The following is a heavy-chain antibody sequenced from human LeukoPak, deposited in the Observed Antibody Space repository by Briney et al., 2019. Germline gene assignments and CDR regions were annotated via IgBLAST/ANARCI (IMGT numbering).Heavy chain of an antibody. CDR1: VYSFTSYY. D-gene: IGHD1-14*01. CDR3: ARGRDNPEDY. J-gene: IGHJ4*02. Sequence: GASVKVSCKASVYSFTSYYIHWVRQAPGQGLEWMGIINPSGDSTSYAQKFQGRVTMTRDTSTSTVYMELSSLRSEDTAVYYCARGRDNPEDYWGQGTLVTVSS. V-gene: IGHV1-46*01. CDR2: INPSGDST.